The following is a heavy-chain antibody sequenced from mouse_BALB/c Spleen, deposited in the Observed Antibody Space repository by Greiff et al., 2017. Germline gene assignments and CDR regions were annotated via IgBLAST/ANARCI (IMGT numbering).Heavy chain of an antibody. Sequence: EVKLVESGGGLVKPGGSLKLSCAASGFTFSSYAMSWVRQTPEKRLEWVASISSGGSTYYPDSVKGRFTISRDNARNILYLQMSSLRSEDTAMYYCARGYGSSYPYAMDYWGQGTSVTVSS. CDR1: GFTFSSYA. CDR3: ARGYGSSYPYAMDY. V-gene: IGHV5-6-5*01. D-gene: IGHD1-1*01. J-gene: IGHJ4*01. CDR2: ISSGGST.